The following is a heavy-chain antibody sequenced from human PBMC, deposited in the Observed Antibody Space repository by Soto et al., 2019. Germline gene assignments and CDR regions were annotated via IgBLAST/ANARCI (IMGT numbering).Heavy chain of an antibody. D-gene: IGHD6-19*01. CDR3: ARDPYPWTSGWNWFDP. CDR2: INSDGSST. CDR1: AFTYSSYC. J-gene: IGHJ5*02. Sequence: GGSLRLSCAASAFTYSSYCIHWVRQDTGKGLVWVSRINSDGSSTNYADSVKGRFTISRDNAKNTLYLQMNSLRAEDTAVYYCARDPYPWTSGWNWFDPWGQGTLVTVSS. V-gene: IGHV3-74*01.